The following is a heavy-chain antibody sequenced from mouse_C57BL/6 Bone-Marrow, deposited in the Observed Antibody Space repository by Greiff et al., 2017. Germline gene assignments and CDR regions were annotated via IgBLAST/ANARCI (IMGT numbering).Heavy chain of an antibody. D-gene: IGHD2-12*01. J-gene: IGHJ4*01. CDR2: ISYDGSN. Sequence: EVQRVESGPGLVKPSQSLSLTCSVTGYSITSGYYWNWIRQFPGNKLEWMGYISYDGSNNYNPSLKNRISITRDTSKNQFFLKLNSVTTEDTSTYYCARGVLPYAMDYWGQGTSVTVSS. CDR3: ARGVLPYAMDY. CDR1: GYSITSGYY. V-gene: IGHV3-6*01.